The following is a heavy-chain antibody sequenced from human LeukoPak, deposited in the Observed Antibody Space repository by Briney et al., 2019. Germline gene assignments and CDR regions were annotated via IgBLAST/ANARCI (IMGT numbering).Heavy chain of an antibody. J-gene: IGHJ4*02. Sequence: GGSLRLSCAASGFTFSSYAMSWVRQAPGKGLEWVSAISGSGGSTYYADSMKGRFTISRDNSKNTLYLQMNSLRAEDTAVYYCAKVDISYCSSTSCYHFDYWGQGTLVTVSS. V-gene: IGHV3-23*01. CDR2: ISGSGGST. CDR3: AKVDISYCSSTSCYHFDY. D-gene: IGHD2-2*01. CDR1: GFTFSSYA.